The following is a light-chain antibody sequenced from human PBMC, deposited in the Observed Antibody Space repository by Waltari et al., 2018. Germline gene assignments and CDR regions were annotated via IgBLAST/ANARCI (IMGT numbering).Light chain of an antibody. V-gene: IGKV3-15*01. J-gene: IGKJ4*01. CDR2: GAA. CDR3: QQYDNWPPSN. Sequence: LMTQSPDTVSVSPGERATLSCRARQGINTNLAWYQHKPCQGPRLLIFGAASRAADIPARFSGSGSETEFSLTSSSVESEDLGVYYCQQYDNWPPSNFGGGTKVEIK. CDR1: QGINTN.